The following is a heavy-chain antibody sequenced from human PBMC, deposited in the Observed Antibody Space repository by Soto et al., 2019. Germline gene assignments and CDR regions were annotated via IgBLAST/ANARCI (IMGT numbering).Heavy chain of an antibody. CDR3: AHRWYGGNAYYFDY. CDR1: GFSLSTSGVG. D-gene: IGHD2-15*01. V-gene: IGHV2-5*02. CDR2: IYWDDDK. J-gene: IGHJ4*02. Sequence: QITLKESGPTLVKPTQTLTLTCTFSGFSLSTSGVGVGWIRQPPGKALEWLALIYWDDDKRYSPSLKSRLTITKDTSKNQVVLTMTNMDPVDTATYYCAHRWYGGNAYYFDYWGQGTLVTVSS.